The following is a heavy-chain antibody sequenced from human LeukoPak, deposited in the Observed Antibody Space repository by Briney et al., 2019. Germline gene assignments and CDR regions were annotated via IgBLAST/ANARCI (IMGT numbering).Heavy chain of an antibody. Sequence: GGSLRLSCVASGFTFSSYAMSWVRQAPGKGLEWVPCISGSGGTTYYADSVKGRFTISRDNSKNTLHLQMNSLRAEDTAVHYCAKLALRDSYGQSIDYWGQGTLVTVSS. CDR2: ISGSGGTT. CDR3: AKLALRDSYGQSIDY. J-gene: IGHJ4*02. V-gene: IGHV3-23*01. D-gene: IGHD5-18*01. CDR1: GFTFSSYA.